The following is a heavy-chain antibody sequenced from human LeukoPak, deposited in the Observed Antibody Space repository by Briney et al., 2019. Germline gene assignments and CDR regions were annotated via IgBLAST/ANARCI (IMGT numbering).Heavy chain of an antibody. J-gene: IGHJ6*03. CDR1: GFTSSSYV. CDR3: ARDPYSGSYGAYYYYYMDV. Sequence: GGSLRPSYAASGFTSSSYVMNWVRQAPQKGVERGSLITGNGDNTYYAASVKGRFTISRDNAKSSLYLQMNSLRAEDTAVYYCARDPYSGSYGAYYYYYMDVWGKGTTVTISS. V-gene: IGHV3-23*01. CDR2: ITGNGDNT. D-gene: IGHD1-26*01.